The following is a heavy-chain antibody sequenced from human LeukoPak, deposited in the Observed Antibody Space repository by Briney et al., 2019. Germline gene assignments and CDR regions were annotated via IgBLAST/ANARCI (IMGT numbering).Heavy chain of an antibody. V-gene: IGHV4-39*07. CDR3: ARDRRGRTYYFDY. J-gene: IGHJ4*02. CDR1: GGSISSSSYY. Sequence: PSETLSLTCTVSGGSISSSSYYWGWIRQPPGKGLEWIGEINHSGSTNYNPSLKSRVTISTDTSKNQFSLKLTSVTAADTAMYYCARDRRGRTYYFDYWGQGTLVTVSS. CDR2: INHSGST.